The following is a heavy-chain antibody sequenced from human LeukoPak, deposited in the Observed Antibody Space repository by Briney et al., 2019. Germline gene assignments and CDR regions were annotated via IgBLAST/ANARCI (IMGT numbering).Heavy chain of an antibody. CDR3: VRDTRYDMDV. Sequence: PSETLSLTCTVSGGSITSYYWAWLRQPPGKGLEWIGYLYYSGYSNYNPSLKSRVSMSVDTSKNQFSLKLTSVTAADTAVYYCVRDTRYDMDVWGKGTTVTVSS. J-gene: IGHJ6*03. V-gene: IGHV4-59*12. CDR1: GGSITSYY. CDR2: LYYSGYS.